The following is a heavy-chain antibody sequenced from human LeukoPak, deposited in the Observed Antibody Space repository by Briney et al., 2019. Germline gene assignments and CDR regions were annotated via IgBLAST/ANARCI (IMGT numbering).Heavy chain of an antibody. Sequence: SETLSLTCTVSGGSISSYYWSWIRQPPGKGLEWIGCIYYSGSTNYNPSLKSRVTISVDTSKNQFSLKLSSVTAADTAVYYCARVATPVRFLEWLPTPTWFDPWGQGTLVTVSS. CDR3: ARVATPVRFLEWLPTPTWFDP. CDR1: GGSISSYY. V-gene: IGHV4-59*01. CDR2: IYYSGST. D-gene: IGHD3-3*01. J-gene: IGHJ5*02.